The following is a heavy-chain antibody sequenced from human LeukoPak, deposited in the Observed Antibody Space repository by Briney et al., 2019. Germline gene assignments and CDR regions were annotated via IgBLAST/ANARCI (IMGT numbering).Heavy chain of an antibody. J-gene: IGHJ5*02. V-gene: IGHV3-48*01. D-gene: IGHD2-8*01. CDR2: ISSSSSTI. CDR3: ASLDCTNGVCYGFDP. Sequence: GGSLRLSCAASGFTFSSYSMNWVRQAPGKGLEWVSYISSSSSTIYYADSVKGRFTISRDNAKNSMYLQMNSLRAEDTAVYYCASLDCTNGVCYGFDPWGQGTLVTVSS. CDR1: GFTFSSYS.